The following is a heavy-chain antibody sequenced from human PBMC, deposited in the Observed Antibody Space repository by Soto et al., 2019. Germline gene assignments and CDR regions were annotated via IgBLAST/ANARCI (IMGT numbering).Heavy chain of an antibody. CDR2: ISGSGGST. CDR3: AKDHIRFGEFGY. D-gene: IGHD3-10*01. J-gene: IGHJ4*02. CDR1: GFTFSSYA. Sequence: PGGSLRLSCAASGFTFSSYAMSWVCQAPGKGLEWVSAISGSGGSTYYADSVKGRFTISRDNSKNTLYLQMNSLRAEDTAVYYCAKDHIRFGEFGYWGQGTLVTVSS. V-gene: IGHV3-23*01.